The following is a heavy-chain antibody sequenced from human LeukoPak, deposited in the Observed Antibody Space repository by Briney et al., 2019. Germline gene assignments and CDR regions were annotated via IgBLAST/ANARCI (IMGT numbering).Heavy chain of an antibody. CDR1: GFSLSNYW. CDR2: IKQDGSEK. CDR3: ARGVWAPFDS. Sequence: GGSLRHSCAASGFSLSNYWMNWVRQAPGKGLEWVANIKQDGSEKNYVDSVKGRFSISRDNAKNSLILQMNSLRDEDTAVYYCARGVWAPFDSWGQGTLVSVSS. D-gene: IGHD7-27*01. V-gene: IGHV3-7*01. J-gene: IGHJ4*02.